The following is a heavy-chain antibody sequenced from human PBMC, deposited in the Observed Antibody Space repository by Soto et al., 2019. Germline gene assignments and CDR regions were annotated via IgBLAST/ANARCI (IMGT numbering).Heavy chain of an antibody. CDR3: ARERIVGAYLYYGMDV. CDR2: ISYDGSNK. Sequence: GGSLRLSCAASGFTFSSYAMHWVRQAPGKGLEWVAVISYDGSNKYYADSVKGRFTISRDNSKNTLYLQMNSLRAEDTAVYYCARERIVGAYLYYGMDVWGQGTTVTVSS. J-gene: IGHJ6*02. CDR1: GFTFSSYA. V-gene: IGHV3-30-3*01. D-gene: IGHD1-26*01.